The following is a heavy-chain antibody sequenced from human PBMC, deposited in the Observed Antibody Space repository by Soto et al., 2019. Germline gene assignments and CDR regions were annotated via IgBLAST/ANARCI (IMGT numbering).Heavy chain of an antibody. Sequence: QVQLQQWGARLLKPSETLSLTCGVYAGSISGYYLSWTRQPPGKGLQWIGEIHPIGSTNYNPSLTSRVTISLDMSRNQFSLYLSSVTAADTAVYYCARGVDYCKVGAYWGKGTLVTVSS. D-gene: IGHD4-4*01. CDR3: ARGVDYCKVGAY. J-gene: IGHJ4*02. CDR1: AGSISGYY. CDR2: IHPIGST. V-gene: IGHV4-34*01.